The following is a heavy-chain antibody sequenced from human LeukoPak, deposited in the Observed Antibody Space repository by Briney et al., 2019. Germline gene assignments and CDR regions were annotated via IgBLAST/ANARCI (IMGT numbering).Heavy chain of an antibody. CDR3: ARDFTTGTTGVGYYFDY. J-gene: IGHJ4*02. Sequence: ASVKVSCKASGYTFTGYYMHWVRQAPGQGLEWMGIINPSGGSTSYAQKFQGRVTMTRDTSTSTVYMELSSLRSEDTAVYYCARDFTTGTTGVGYYFDYWGQGTLVTVSS. CDR2: INPSGGST. D-gene: IGHD1-1*01. CDR1: GYTFTGYY. V-gene: IGHV1-46*01.